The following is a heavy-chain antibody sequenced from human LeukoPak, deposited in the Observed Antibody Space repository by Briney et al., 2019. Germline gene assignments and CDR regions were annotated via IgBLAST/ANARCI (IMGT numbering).Heavy chain of an antibody. V-gene: IGHV3-23*01. J-gene: IGHJ4*02. CDR2: IVGSLGST. CDR1: GFTFSSYA. CDR3: ETQVVAATGRDY. D-gene: IGHD2-15*01. Sequence: QPGGSLRLSCAASGFTFSSYAMSWVRQAPGKGLEWVSAIVGSLGSTYYADSVKGRFTISRDNAKNSLYLQMNSLRAEDTAVYYCETQVVAATGRDYWGQGTLVTVSS.